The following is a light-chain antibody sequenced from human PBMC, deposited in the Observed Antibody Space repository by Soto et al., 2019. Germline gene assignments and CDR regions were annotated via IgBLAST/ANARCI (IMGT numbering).Light chain of an antibody. CDR3: QQRDNWPPIN. Sequence: EIVLTQSPPTLSLSPGERATLSCRASQSVSTSLNWYQQRPGQAPRLLIYDASKRAPGIPARFSGSGSGTDFTLTISSLEPEDFEVYYCQQRDNWPPINFGQGTRLEI. J-gene: IGKJ5*01. CDR1: QSVSTS. V-gene: IGKV3-11*01. CDR2: DAS.